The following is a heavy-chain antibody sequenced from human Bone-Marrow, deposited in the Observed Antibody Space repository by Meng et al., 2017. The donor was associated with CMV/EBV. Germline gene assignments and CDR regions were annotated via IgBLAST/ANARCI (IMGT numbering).Heavy chain of an antibody. CDR1: GCTISIYC. CDR3: AAFSGSYYDY. Sequence: VQLVGAGGGVVPPGGSLRLSCGASGCTISIYCIHWVRQAPGKGLEWVAFIRYEGSNKYYADSVKGRFTISRDNSKNTLYLQMNSLRAEDTAVYYCAAFSGSYYDYWGQGTLVTVSS. CDR2: IRYEGSNK. V-gene: IGHV3-30*02. J-gene: IGHJ4*02. D-gene: IGHD1-26*01.